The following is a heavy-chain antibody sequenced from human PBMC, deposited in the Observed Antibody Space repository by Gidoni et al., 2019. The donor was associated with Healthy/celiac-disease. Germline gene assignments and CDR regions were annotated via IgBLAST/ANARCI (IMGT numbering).Heavy chain of an antibody. Sequence: QVQLQQWGAGLLKPSETLSLTCAVYGGSFSGYYWSWIRQPPGKGLEWIGEINHSGSTNYNPSLKSRVTISVDTSENQFSLKLSSVTAADTAVYYCARDRLDSSSWYYFDYWGQGTLVTVSS. CDR2: INHSGST. CDR3: ARDRLDSSSWYYFDY. J-gene: IGHJ4*02. D-gene: IGHD6-13*01. CDR1: GGSFSGYY. V-gene: IGHV4-34*01.